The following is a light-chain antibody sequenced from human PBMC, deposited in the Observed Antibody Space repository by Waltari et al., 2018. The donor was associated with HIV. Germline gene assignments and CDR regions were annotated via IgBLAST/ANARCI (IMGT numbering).Light chain of an antibody. J-gene: IGLJ2*01. CDR1: TSDFGFYNF. CDR3: ASFTSNYTLI. V-gene: IGLV2-14*01. CDR2: EVF. Sequence: QSTLTQPASVSGSPGQSITISCTGSTSDFGFYNFISWYQQHPGGVPKVIIYEVFSRPSGISSRVSGSRSANTASLTISWLQPEDEADYYCASFTSNYTLIFGGGTKVTVL.